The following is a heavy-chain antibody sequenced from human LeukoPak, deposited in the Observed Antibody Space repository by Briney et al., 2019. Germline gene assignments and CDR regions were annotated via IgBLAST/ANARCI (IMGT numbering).Heavy chain of an antibody. CDR1: GFSVGDNY. Sequence: GGSLRLSCAASGFSVGDNYMSWVRQAPGKGLEWVSLIYTTDITYYADSVKGRFTISRDNSKNTVSLQMNSLRADGTAVYYCARAEYGNWFDPWGQGTLVTVSS. V-gene: IGHV3-53*01. J-gene: IGHJ5*02. CDR3: ARAEYGNWFDP. CDR2: IYTTDIT. D-gene: IGHD2-2*01.